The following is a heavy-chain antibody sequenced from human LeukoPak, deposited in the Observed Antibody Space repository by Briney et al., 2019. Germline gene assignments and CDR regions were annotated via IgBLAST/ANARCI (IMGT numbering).Heavy chain of an antibody. CDR1: GFSLRTRGVG. Sequence: SGPTLVNPTQTLTLTCTFSGFSLRTRGVGVGWIRQPPGKALEWLAFIYWDDDKRYSPSLESRLTITKDTFKNQVVLTMTNMDPVDTATYYCAHSEDYYGSVDAFDIWGQGTMVTVSS. V-gene: IGHV2-5*02. D-gene: IGHD3-10*01. CDR2: IYWDDDK. CDR3: AHSEDYYGSVDAFDI. J-gene: IGHJ3*02.